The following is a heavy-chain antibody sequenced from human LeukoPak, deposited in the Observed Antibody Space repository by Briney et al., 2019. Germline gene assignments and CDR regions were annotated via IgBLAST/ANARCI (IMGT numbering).Heavy chain of an antibody. V-gene: IGHV4-34*01. CDR2: VNHSGST. CDR3: ARAAYCSSTNCHGFDY. Sequence: PSETLSLTCSVYGGSFSAFYWNWIRQPPGKGLEWVGEVNHSGSTYYNPSLKSRVTFSVDTSKKQFSLKLTSVTAADTAVYYCARAAYCSSTNCHGFDYWGQGTLVTVSS. J-gene: IGHJ4*02. CDR1: GGSFSAFY. D-gene: IGHD2-2*01.